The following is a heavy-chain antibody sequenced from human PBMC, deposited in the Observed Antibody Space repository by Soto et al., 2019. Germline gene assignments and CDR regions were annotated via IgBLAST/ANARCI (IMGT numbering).Heavy chain of an antibody. V-gene: IGHV1-18*01. Sequence: QVQLVQSGAEVKEPGASVKVSCMASGYSFTSYGLIWLRQAPGQRLEWMGWISPYNGNTNYAQKRQGRVTMTTDTSTNTAYMELRSLRSDDTAVYYCARQFGVNPPFDYWGQGTLVAVSS. D-gene: IGHD2-8*01. J-gene: IGHJ4*02. CDR2: ISPYNGNT. CDR3: ARQFGVNPPFDY. CDR1: GYSFTSYG.